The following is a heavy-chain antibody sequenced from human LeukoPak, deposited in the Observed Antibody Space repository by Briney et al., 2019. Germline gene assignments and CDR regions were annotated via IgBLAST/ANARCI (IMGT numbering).Heavy chain of an antibody. D-gene: IGHD6-6*01. CDR2: IYHSGGT. CDR3: ARLLAARQDFDY. V-gene: IGHV4-4*02. Sequence: PSETLSLTCAVSGGSISSSNWWSWVRQPPGKGLEWIGEIYHSGGTNYNPSLKSRVTISVDKSKNQFSLKLSSVTAADTAVYYCARLLAARQDFDYWGQGTLVTVSS. CDR1: GGSISSSNW. J-gene: IGHJ4*02.